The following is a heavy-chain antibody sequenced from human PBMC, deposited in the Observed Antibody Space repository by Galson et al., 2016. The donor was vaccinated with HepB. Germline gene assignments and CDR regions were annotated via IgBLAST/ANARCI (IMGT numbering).Heavy chain of an antibody. V-gene: IGHV3-21*01. J-gene: IGHJ6*03. Sequence: SLRLSCAASGFTFNSYSMTWVRQAPGRGLEWVSSIDSSSHYIYYADSVKGRFTISRDNAKNSLYLQMNSLRAEDTAVYYCARAHQYLWGDSGWQYYYHYYYMDVWGKGTTVTVSS. D-gene: IGHD6-19*01. CDR1: GFTFNSYS. CDR3: ARAHQYLWGDSGWQYYYHYYYMDV. CDR2: IDSSSHYI.